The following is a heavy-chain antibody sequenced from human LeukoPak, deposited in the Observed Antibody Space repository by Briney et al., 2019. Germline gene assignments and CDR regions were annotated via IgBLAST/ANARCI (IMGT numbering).Heavy chain of an antibody. V-gene: IGHV1-24*01. Sequence: ASVKVSCKVSGYTLTELSMHWVRQAPGEGLEWMGGFDPEDGETIYAQKFQGRVTMTEDTSTDTAYMELSSLRSEDTAVYYCATEGGYYYGMDVWGQGTTVTVSS. CDR3: ATEGGYYYGMDV. CDR2: FDPEDGET. CDR1: GYTLTELS. J-gene: IGHJ6*02.